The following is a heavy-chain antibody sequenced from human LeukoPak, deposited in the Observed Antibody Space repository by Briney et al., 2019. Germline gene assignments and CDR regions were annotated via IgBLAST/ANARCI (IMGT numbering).Heavy chain of an antibody. CDR2: TYYRSKWYN. CDR1: GDSVSNNSVS. D-gene: IGHD6-19*01. CDR3: AKMVAGIIDP. Sequence: SQTLSLTCAISGDSVSNNSVSWNWIRQSPSRGLEWLGRTYYRSKWYNEYAASVKSRISINPDTSKNQFSLQLNSVTPEDTAVYYCAKMVAGIIDPWGQGNLITVSS. V-gene: IGHV6-1*01. J-gene: IGHJ5*02.